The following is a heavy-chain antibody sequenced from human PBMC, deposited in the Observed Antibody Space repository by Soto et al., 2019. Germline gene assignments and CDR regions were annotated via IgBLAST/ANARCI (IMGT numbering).Heavy chain of an antibody. V-gene: IGHV3-23*01. Sequence: PGLPLRLCCAASGLNFISHAMRWVRKTPGKGLEWVSAISGSGGSTYYADSVKGRFTISRDNSKNTLYLQMNSLRAEDTAVYYCAKPYNSSSWYAPYFDYWGQGTLVTVSS. CDR3: AKPYNSSSWYAPYFDY. CDR1: GLNFISHA. J-gene: IGHJ4*02. CDR2: ISGSGGST. D-gene: IGHD6-13*01.